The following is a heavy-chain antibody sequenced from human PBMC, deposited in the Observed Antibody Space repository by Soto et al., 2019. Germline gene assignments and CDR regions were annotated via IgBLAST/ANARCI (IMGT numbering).Heavy chain of an antibody. D-gene: IGHD6-19*01. J-gene: IGHJ4*02. CDR1: GYSFTNYW. CDR3: ARQRSSGWYVDY. V-gene: IGHV5-51*01. CDR2: MFPSDFDT. Sequence: ESLKISCKGSGYSFTNYWIGWVRQMPGKGLEWMGIMFPSDFDTRYSPSLQGQVTISADKSISTAYLQWSSLKASDTAMYYCARQRSSGWYVDYWGQGTLVTVSS.